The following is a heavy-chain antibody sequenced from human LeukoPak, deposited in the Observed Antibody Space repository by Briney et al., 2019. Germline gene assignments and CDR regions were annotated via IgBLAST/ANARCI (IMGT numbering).Heavy chain of an antibody. CDR2: ITSSGSST. CDR1: GFTFDDYA. V-gene: IGHV3-9*01. Sequence: GRSLRLSCAASGFTFDDYAMHWVRQAPGKGLGWVSAITSSGSSTYYADSVKGRFTISRDNAKNTLYLQMNSLRAEDTAVYYCARDRGIAAVEYWGQGTLVTVSS. D-gene: IGHD6-13*01. CDR3: ARDRGIAAVEY. J-gene: IGHJ4*02.